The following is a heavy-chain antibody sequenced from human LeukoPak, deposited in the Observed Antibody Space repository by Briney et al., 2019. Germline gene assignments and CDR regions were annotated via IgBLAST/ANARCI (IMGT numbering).Heavy chain of an antibody. V-gene: IGHV1-8*01. CDR1: GYTFTSND. Sequence: ASVKVSCKASGYTFTSNDINWVRQVTGQGLEWMGWMNPNSGNTGYAQKFQGRVTMTRNTSISTAYMELSSLRSEDTAVYYCARATITMVRGARGYWFDPWGQGTLVTVSS. D-gene: IGHD3-10*01. CDR2: MNPNSGNT. J-gene: IGHJ5*02. CDR3: ARATITMVRGARGYWFDP.